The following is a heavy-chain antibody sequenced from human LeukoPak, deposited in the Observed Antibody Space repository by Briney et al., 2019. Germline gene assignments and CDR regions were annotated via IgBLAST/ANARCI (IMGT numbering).Heavy chain of an antibody. V-gene: IGHV3-30*01. D-gene: IGHD6-6*01. CDR1: GFTFISYA. J-gene: IGHJ4*02. CDR3: ASKGGYSSSFTNY. CDR2: ISYDGSNK. Sequence: PGRSLRVSCAASGFTFISYAMHWVRQARGKGLEWVAVISYDGSNKYYADSVKGRFTISRDNSKNTLYLQMNSLRAEDTAVYYCASKGGYSSSFTNYWGQGTLVTVSS.